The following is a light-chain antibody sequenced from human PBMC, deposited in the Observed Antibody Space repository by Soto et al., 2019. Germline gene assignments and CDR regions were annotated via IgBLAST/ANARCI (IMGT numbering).Light chain of an antibody. J-gene: IGLJ2*01. V-gene: IGLV2-14*01. CDR1: SSDVGGYNY. Sequence: QSVLTQPASVSGSPGQSITISCTGTSSDVGGYNYVSWYQQHPGKAPKLMIYDVSNRPSGVSNRFAGSKSDNTACLTISGLQAEDEADYYCSSYTSSSTLVVFGGGTNVTVL. CDR3: SSYTSSSTLVV. CDR2: DVS.